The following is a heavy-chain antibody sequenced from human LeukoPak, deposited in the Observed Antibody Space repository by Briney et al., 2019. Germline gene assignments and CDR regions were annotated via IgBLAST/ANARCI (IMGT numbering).Heavy chain of an antibody. V-gene: IGHV4-59*01. CDR3: ARVFQGGEWLLGGLDY. CDR2: IHYSGST. Sequence: TSETLSLTCTVSGGSTSNNYWSWMRQAPGKVLEWIGYIHYSGSTNYNPSLKSRVTISVDTSKKQLSLKLSSVTAADTAVYFCARVFQGGEWLLGGLDYWGQGSLVTVSS. D-gene: IGHD3-3*01. CDR1: GGSTSNNY. J-gene: IGHJ4*02.